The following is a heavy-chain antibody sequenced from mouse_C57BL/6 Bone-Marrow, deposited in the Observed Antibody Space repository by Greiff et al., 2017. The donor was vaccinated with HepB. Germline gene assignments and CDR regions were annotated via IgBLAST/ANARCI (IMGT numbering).Heavy chain of an antibody. CDR3: SSIYYYGSSYDAMDY. CDR2: INPGSGGT. V-gene: IGHV1-54*01. CDR1: GYSFTNYL. Sequence: QVQLQQSGAELVRPGTSVKVSCKASGYSFTNYLIEWVKQRPGQGLEWIGVINPGSGGTNYNEKFKGKATLTADKSSSTAYMQLSSLTSEDSAVYFWSSIYYYGSSYDAMDYWGQGTSVTVSS. J-gene: IGHJ4*01. D-gene: IGHD1-1*01.